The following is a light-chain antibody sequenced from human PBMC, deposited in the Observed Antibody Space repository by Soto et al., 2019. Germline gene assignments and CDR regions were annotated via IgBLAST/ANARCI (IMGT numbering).Light chain of an antibody. J-gene: IGKJ4*01. Sequence: AIQLTQSPSSLSASVGDSVTITCRASQDISSSLAWYQQKAGKAPKLLIYGASILQSGVPSGFSGSGFGTDFTRTISSLRAEDFAIYFCQQTKSYPSTFGGGTRVEI. V-gene: IGKV1-13*02. CDR1: QDISSS. CDR3: QQTKSYPST. CDR2: GAS.